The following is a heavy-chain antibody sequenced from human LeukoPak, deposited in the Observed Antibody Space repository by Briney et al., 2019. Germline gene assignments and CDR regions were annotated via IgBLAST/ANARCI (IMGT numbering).Heavy chain of an antibody. CDR3: TRGGEEPFDY. D-gene: IGHD3-10*01. CDR1: GFTLTRSW. V-gene: IGHV3-74*01. Sequence: AGGSLRLSCSVSGFTLTRSWMHSVRQAPGEWLVWVSRINVEGTTTTYADSVEGRFTISRDENTLYLQMNHLRVDDTAVYYCTRGGEEPFDYWGQGTLVTVSS. CDR2: INVEGTTT. J-gene: IGHJ4*02.